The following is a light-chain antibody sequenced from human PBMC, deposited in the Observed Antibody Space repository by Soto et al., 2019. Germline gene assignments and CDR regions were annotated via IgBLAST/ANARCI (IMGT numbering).Light chain of an antibody. J-gene: IGLJ3*02. V-gene: IGLV2-8*01. CDR2: EVN. Sequence: QSALTQPPSASGSPGQSVTISCTGTSSDVGGHNSVSWYQQHPGKAPKLMIYEVNKRPSGVPDRSSGSKSGNTASLTVSGLQAEDEADYCCSSYADRSNVVCGGGTKLTVL. CDR3: SSYADRSNVV. CDR1: SSDVGGHNS.